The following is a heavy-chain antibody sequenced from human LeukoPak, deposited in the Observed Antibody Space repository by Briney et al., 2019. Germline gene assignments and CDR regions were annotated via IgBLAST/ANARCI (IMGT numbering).Heavy chain of an antibody. V-gene: IGHV3-21*01. CDR2: IRSTGTDR. CDR1: GFSFSSSG. Sequence: PGGSLRLSCAASGFSFSSSGINWVRPAPRRGLEWVSSIRSTGTDRYYADSVKERLTISRENAKNSLYLQMKSARAVETTAYYCATETSACHYTYWGQGTSLTVSS. J-gene: IGHJ4*02. D-gene: IGHD2-2*02. CDR3: ATETSACHYTY.